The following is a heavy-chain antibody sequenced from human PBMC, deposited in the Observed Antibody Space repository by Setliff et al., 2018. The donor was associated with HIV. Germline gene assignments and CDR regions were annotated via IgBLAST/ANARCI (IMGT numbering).Heavy chain of an antibody. CDR3: AREYSSSSANWYFDL. Sequence: SETLSLTCTVSNGSINSGSYYWSWIRQPAGKRLEWIGRTYTSDNTNYNPSFKSRVTISVDVSKNQFYLKLSSVTAADTAVYYCAREYSSSSANWYFDLWGRGTLVTVSS. CDR2: TYTSDNT. D-gene: IGHD6-6*01. CDR1: NGSINSGSYY. J-gene: IGHJ2*01. V-gene: IGHV4-61*02.